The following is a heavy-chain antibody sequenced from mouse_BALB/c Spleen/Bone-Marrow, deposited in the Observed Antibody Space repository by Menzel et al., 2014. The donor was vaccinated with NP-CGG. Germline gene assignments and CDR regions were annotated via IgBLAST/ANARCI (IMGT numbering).Heavy chain of an antibody. J-gene: IGHJ4*01. CDR2: IYPGDGDT. V-gene: IGHV1-80*01. Sequence: QVQLQQSGAELVRPGSSVKISCKPSGYAFSSYWMNWVKPRPGQGPEWIGQIYPGDGDTNYNGKFKGKATLTADKSSSTAYMHLSSLTSEDSAVYFCARSGYSAMDYWGQGTSVTVSS. D-gene: IGHD1-3*01. CDR3: ARSGYSAMDY. CDR1: GYAFSSYW.